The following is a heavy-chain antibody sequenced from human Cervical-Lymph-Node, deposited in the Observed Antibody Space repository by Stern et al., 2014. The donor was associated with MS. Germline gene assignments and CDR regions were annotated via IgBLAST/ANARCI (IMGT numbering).Heavy chain of an antibody. V-gene: IGHV3-30*03. J-gene: IGHJ4*02. D-gene: IGHD3-22*01. CDR2: IAYDGSRK. Sequence: VQLVESGGGVVKPGRSLRLSCAVSGLTFSSYGMHWDRQAPGKGLEWVALIAYDGSRKSYADSVKGRFTISRDNSKNTLYLQMNSLRVEDTAVYYCASAYYDTSGSDYWGQGALVTVSS. CDR3: ASAYYDTSGSDY. CDR1: GLTFSSYG.